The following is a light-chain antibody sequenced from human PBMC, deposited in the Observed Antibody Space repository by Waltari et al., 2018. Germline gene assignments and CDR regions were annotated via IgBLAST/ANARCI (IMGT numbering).Light chain of an antibody. CDR3: SSYTSSSLYV. J-gene: IGLJ1*01. V-gene: IGLV2-14*03. CDR1: SSHVGGYNY. Sequence: QSALTQPASVSGSPGPSITIHCPGTSSHVGGYNYVSWYQQHPGKAPKHMIYDVSNRPSGVSNRFAGSKSGNTASLTISGLQAEDEADYYCSSYTSSSLYVFGTGTKVTVL. CDR2: DVS.